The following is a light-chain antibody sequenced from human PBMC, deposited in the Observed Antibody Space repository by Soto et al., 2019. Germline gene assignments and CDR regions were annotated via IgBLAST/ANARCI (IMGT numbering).Light chain of an antibody. J-gene: IGLJ2*01. CDR3: SSYTSSSTLVV. CDR2: DVS. V-gene: IGLV2-14*01. CDR1: SSDVGDYNY. Sequence: QLVLTQPASVSGSPGQSITISCTGTSSDVGDYNYVSWYQQHPGKAPKLMIYDVSNRPSGVSNRFSGSKSGNTASLTISGLQAEDEADYYCSSYTSSSTLVVFGGGTKLTVL.